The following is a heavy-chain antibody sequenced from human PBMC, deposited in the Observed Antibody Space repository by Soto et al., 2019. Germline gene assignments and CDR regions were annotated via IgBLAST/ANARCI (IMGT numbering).Heavy chain of an antibody. CDR2: IYLSGTT. J-gene: IGHJ4*02. V-gene: IGHV4-59*01. CDR3: ARVQMATIYLDY. Sequence: PSETLSLTCTVSGDSINTYYWSWIRQPPGKGLEWIGHIYLSGTTRYNPSVESRVTISVDTSKSQFSLELSSVTAADTAVYYCARVQMATIYLDYWGQRILVTVPQ. D-gene: IGHD5-12*01. CDR1: GDSINTYY.